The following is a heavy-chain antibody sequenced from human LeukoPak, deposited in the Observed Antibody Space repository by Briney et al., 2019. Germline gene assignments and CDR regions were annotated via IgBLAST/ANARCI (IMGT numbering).Heavy chain of an antibody. Sequence: PSETLSLTCTVSGGSISSYYWSWIRQPPGKGLEWIGSIYYSGSTYYNPSLKSRVTMSVDTSKNQFSLKLRSVTAADTAVYYCARDSYYYDSSGYYRFDYWGQGTLVTVSS. D-gene: IGHD3-22*01. CDR2: IYYSGST. V-gene: IGHV4-59*12. J-gene: IGHJ4*02. CDR1: GGSISSYY. CDR3: ARDSYYYDSSGYYRFDY.